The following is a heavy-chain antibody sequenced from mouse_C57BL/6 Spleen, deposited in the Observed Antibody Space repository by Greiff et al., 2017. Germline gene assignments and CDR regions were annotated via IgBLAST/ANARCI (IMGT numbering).Heavy chain of an antibody. CDR2: ISYSGST. J-gene: IGHJ3*01. D-gene: IGHD2-12*01. Sequence: VQLKESGPGMVKPSQSLSLTCTVTGYSITNGYDWHWIRHFPGNKLEWMGYISYSGSTNYNPSLQSRISITHDTSNTHVFLRLNSVTTEDTATYYCARGSYSYYSHWFAYGRQGTLLTVSA. CDR3: ARGSYSYYSHWFAY. CDR1: GYSITNGYD. V-gene: IGHV3-1*01.